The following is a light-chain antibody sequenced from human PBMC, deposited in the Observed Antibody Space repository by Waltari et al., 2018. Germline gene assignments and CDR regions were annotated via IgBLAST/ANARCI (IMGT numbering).Light chain of an antibody. CDR3: QQYNDWPPLT. CDR2: GAS. J-gene: IGKJ4*01. Sequence: ETVMTQSPATLSVSPGERATLSCRASQSVSSNLAWYPQKPGQPPRLLIYGASTRATGIPARFSGSGSGTEFTLTISSLQSEDFAVYYCQQYNDWPPLTFGGGTKVEIK. V-gene: IGKV3-15*01. CDR1: QSVSSN.